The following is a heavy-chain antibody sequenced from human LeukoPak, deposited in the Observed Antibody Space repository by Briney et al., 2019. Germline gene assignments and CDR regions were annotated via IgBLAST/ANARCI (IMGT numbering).Heavy chain of an antibody. Sequence: GGSLRLSCAASGFIFSNYAMTWVRQAPGKGLECVSSISSSSSYIYYADSVKGRFTISRDNAKNSLYLQMNSLRAEDTAVYYCARGVGATTLSWFDPWGQGTLVTVSS. D-gene: IGHD1-26*01. V-gene: IGHV3-21*01. CDR1: GFIFSNYA. CDR2: ISSSSSYI. CDR3: ARGVGATTLSWFDP. J-gene: IGHJ5*02.